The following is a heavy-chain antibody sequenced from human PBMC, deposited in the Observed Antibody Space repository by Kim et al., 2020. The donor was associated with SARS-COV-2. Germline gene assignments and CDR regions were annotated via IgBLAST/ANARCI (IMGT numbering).Heavy chain of an antibody. CDR1: GYSFTSYW. CDR3: ARHGSISGYFDFDY. Sequence: GYSLKISCKVSGYSFTSYWISWVRQMPGKVLEWMGRIDPSDSYTNYSPSFQGHVTISADKSISTAYLQWSSLKASATAMYYCARHGSISGYFDFDYWGQGTLVPVSS. D-gene: IGHD3-22*01. J-gene: IGHJ4*02. CDR2: IDPSDSYT. V-gene: IGHV5-10-1*01.